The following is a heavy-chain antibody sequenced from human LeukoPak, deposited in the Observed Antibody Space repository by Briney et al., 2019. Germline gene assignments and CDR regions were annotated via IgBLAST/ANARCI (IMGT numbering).Heavy chain of an antibody. D-gene: IGHD5-18*01. CDR2: IYHSGST. Sequence: SETLSLTCTVSGGSISSGGYYWSWIRQPPGKGLEWIGYIYHSGSTYYNPSLKSRVTISVDRSKNQFSLKLSSVTAADTAVYYCARGLGEYSYGYAFDYWGQGTLVTVSS. V-gene: IGHV4-30-2*01. CDR3: ARGLGEYSYGYAFDY. CDR1: GGSISSGGYY. J-gene: IGHJ4*02.